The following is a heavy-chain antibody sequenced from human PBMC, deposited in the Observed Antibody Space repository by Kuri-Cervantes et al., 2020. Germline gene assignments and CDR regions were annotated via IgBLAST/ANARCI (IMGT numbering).Heavy chain of an antibody. D-gene: IGHD6-19*01. V-gene: IGHV4-61*01. J-gene: IGHJ6*03. CDR1: GGSVSSSTYY. CDR3: ARVDAIAVAGYYYYFMDV. CDR2: IYYSGST. Sequence: SETLSLTCTVSGGSVSSSTYYWSWVRQPPGKGLEWVGYIYYSGSTNYNPSLKSRVTISVDTSKNQFSLKLSSVTAADTAVYYCARVDAIAVAGYYYYFMDVWGKGTTVTVSS.